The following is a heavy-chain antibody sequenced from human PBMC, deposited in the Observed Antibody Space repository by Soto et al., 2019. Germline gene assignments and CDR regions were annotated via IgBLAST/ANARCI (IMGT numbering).Heavy chain of an antibody. Sequence: PSETLCVTCTFSVGSITSTSYFWGGIRQPPGKGLDWIGSIYYTGTTYYNPSLKSRVTISVDTSKNEFSLKLSSVTAADTALYYCARQRGAWTTVPKRVKFDYWGQGAMVTVSS. CDR1: VGSITSTSYF. CDR2: IYYTGTT. CDR3: ARQRGAWTTVPKRVKFDY. V-gene: IGHV4-39*01. D-gene: IGHD4-17*01. J-gene: IGHJ4*02.